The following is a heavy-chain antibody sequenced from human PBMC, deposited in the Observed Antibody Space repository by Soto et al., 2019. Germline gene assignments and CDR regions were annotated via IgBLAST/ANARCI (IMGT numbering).Heavy chain of an antibody. J-gene: IGHJ4*02. CDR3: AKGSYDSSGYYYFDY. V-gene: IGHV3-23*01. Sequence: GGSLRLSCAASGFTFSSYAMSWVRQAPGKGLEWVSAISGSGGSTYYADSVKGRFTISRDNSKNTLYLQMNSLRAEDTAVYYCAKGSYDSSGYYYFDYWGQGTLVTVSS. D-gene: IGHD3-22*01. CDR1: GFTFSSYA. CDR2: ISGSGGST.